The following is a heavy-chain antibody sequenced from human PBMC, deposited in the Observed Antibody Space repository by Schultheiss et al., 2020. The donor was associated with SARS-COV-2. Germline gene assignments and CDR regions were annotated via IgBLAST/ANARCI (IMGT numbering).Heavy chain of an antibody. CDR2: INPTGGST. CDR1: GFTFSDYY. CDR3: ARATVGKWLQSPGFQH. J-gene: IGHJ1*01. Sequence: ASVKVSCKASGFTFSDYYMHWVRQAPGQGLEWMGIINPTGGSTMYAQRFQGRVTMTSDTSTDTFHPEFSSLRSDDTAVYYCARATVGKWLQSPGFQHWGQGTLVTVSS. D-gene: IGHD5-24*01. V-gene: IGHV1-46*01.